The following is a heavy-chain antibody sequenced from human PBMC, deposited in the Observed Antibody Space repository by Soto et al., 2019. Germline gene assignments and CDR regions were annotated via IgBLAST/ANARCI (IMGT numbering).Heavy chain of an antibody. CDR1: GYTFTSYY. CDR2: MNPNSGNT. CDR3: ARARSGYDFWSGYYLYGMDV. J-gene: IGHJ6*02. Sequence: GSVKVSCKASGYTFTSYYINWVRQSTVQGLEWLGWMNPNSGNTGYAQKFQGRVTMTRNTSISTAYMELSSLRSEDTAVYYCARARSGYDFWSGYYLYGMDVWGQGTTVTVSS. D-gene: IGHD3-3*01. V-gene: IGHV1-8*01.